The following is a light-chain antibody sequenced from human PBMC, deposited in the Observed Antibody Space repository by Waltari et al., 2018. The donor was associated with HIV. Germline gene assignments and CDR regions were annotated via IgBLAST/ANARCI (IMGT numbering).Light chain of an antibody. Sequence: DIVMTQSPLSLPVTPGEAASISCRSSRTLLHDNGYHYLGWYLQKPGQSPQLLIYLGSNRASGVPDRYSGTASGTNFTLQISRVEAEDVGIYYCMQALETPPTFGGGTNVEVK. CDR2: LGS. CDR3: MQALETPPT. J-gene: IGKJ4*01. CDR1: RTLLHDNGYHY. V-gene: IGKV2-28*01.